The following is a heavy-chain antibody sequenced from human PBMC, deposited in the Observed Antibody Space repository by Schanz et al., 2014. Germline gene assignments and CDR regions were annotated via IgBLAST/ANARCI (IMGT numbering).Heavy chain of an antibody. D-gene: IGHD6-13*01. CDR3: VSQTGSPNY. J-gene: IGHJ4*02. CDR2: ITYNGGTI. V-gene: IGHV3-48*04. Sequence: EVKLLESGGTLVRPGGSLRLSCTASGFTFSDYWMSWVRQAPGKGLEWISYITYNGGTIYYADSVKGRFTISRDNAKSSLYLQMNSLRVEDTAVYFCVSQTGSPNYWGQGTLVTVSS. CDR1: GFTFSDYW.